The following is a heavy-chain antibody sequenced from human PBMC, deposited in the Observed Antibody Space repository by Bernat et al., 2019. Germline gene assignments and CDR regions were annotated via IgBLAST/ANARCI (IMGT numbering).Heavy chain of an antibody. CDR1: GGSFSGYY. CDR3: ARGPITTVTSGLWWFDP. Sequence: QVQLQQWGAGLLKPSETLSLTCAVYGGSFSGYYWSWIRQSPGEGLEGMGEISHSGTTNYNPSLKRRVTMSVETSKNQFTLKVSTVTAADTAGYYCARGPITTVTSGLWWFDPWGQGILVTVSS. D-gene: IGHD4-17*01. CDR2: ISHSGTT. V-gene: IGHV4-34*01. J-gene: IGHJ5*02.